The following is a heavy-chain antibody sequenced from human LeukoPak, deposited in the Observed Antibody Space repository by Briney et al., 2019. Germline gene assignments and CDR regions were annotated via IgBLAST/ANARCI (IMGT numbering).Heavy chain of an antibody. V-gene: IGHV4-61*01. CDR1: GGSISSSSYY. Sequence: SETLSLTCTVSGGSISSSSYYWGWIRQPPGKGLEWIGYIYYSGSTNYNPSLKSRVTISVDTSKNQFSLRLSSVTAADTAVYYCARDLHDAFDIWGQGTVVTVSS. CDR2: IYYSGST. J-gene: IGHJ3*02. CDR3: ARDLHDAFDI.